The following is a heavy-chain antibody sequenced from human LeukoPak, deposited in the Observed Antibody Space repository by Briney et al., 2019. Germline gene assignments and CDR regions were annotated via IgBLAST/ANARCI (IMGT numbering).Heavy chain of an antibody. V-gene: IGHV4-34*01. D-gene: IGHD2-2*03. CDR2: INHSGST. CDR1: GGSFSGYY. Sequence: SETLSLNCAVYGGSFSGYYWSWIRQPPGKGLEWIGEINHSGSTNYNPSLKSRVTISVDTSKNQFSLKLSSVTAADTAVYYCARAIGYCSSTSCRAYFDYWGQGTLVTVSS. CDR3: ARAIGYCSSTSCRAYFDY. J-gene: IGHJ4*02.